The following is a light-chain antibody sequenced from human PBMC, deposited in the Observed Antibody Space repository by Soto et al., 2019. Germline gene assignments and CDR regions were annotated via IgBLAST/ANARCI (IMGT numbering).Light chain of an antibody. J-gene: IGKJ1*01. CDR1: QSVSSTY. CDR2: GAS. V-gene: IGKV3-20*01. Sequence: EIVLTQSPGTLSLSPGERATLSCRASQSVSSTYLAWYQQKPGQAPRLLIYGASSRATGIPDRFSGSGSGTDFTLTISRLEPADFAVYYCQQYGSSPRTFGQGTNVDIK. CDR3: QQYGSSPRT.